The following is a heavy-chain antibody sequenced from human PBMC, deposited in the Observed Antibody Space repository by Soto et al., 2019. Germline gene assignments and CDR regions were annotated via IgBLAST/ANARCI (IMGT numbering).Heavy chain of an antibody. V-gene: IGHV4-38-2*02. D-gene: IGHD3-16*02. Sequence: SETLSLTCAVSGYSISSGYYWGWIRQPPGKGLEWIGSIYHSGSTYYNPSLKSRVTISVDTSKNQFSLKLSSVTAADTAVYYCARDLSLTVPFDYWGQGTLVTVSS. J-gene: IGHJ4*02. CDR2: IYHSGST. CDR1: GYSISSGYY. CDR3: ARDLSLTVPFDY.